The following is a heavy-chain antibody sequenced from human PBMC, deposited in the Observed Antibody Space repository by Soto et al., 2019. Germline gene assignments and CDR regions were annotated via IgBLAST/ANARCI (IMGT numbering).Heavy chain of an antibody. Sequence: PSETLSLTCTVSGGSISRHYWSWIRQSPGKGLEWIGYIYYSGTTNYNPSLRSRVTISVDTSNNQFSLRLTSVTAADTAVYYCARAPSAYSRGYGMDVWGQGTTVTVSS. D-gene: IGHD5-18*01. J-gene: IGHJ6*02. CDR2: IYYSGTT. CDR3: ARAPSAYSRGYGMDV. V-gene: IGHV4-59*11. CDR1: GGSISRHY.